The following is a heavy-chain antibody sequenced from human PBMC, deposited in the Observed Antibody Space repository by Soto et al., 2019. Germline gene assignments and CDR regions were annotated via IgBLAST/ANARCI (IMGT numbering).Heavy chain of an antibody. CDR3: ARVPGNWNFAYYYYMDV. CDR1: GDSVSSNSAA. V-gene: IGHV6-1*01. Sequence: SPTLSLTCAISGDSVSSNSAAWNWIRQSPSRGLEWLGRTYYRSKWYNDYAVSVKSRITINPDTSKNQFSLQLNSVTPEDTAVYYCARVPGNWNFAYYYYMDVWGKGTTVTVSS. CDR2: TYYRSKWYN. J-gene: IGHJ6*03. D-gene: IGHD1-7*01.